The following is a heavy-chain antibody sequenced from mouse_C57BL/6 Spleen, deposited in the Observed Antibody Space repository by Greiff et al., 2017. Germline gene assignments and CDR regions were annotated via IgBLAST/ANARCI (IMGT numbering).Heavy chain of an antibody. CDR3: ARPRYYYGSSYGWYFDV. CDR1: GYTFTSYW. V-gene: IGHV1-55*01. J-gene: IGHJ1*03. D-gene: IGHD1-1*01. Sequence: QVQLQQPGAELVKPGASVKMSCKASGYTFTSYWITWVKQRPGQGLEWIGDIYPGSGSTNYNEKFKSKATLTVDTSSSTAYMQLSSLTSEDSAVYYCARPRYYYGSSYGWYFDVWGTGTTVTVSS. CDR2: IYPGSGST.